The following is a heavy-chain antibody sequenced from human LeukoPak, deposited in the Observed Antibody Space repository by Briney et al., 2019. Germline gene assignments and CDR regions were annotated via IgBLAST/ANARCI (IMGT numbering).Heavy chain of an antibody. D-gene: IGHD2-15*01. Sequence: PSETLSLTCAVSGYSISSGYYWGWIRQPPGKGLEWIGSIYHRGSTYYNPSLKSRVTISVDTSKNQFSLKLSSVTAADTAVYYCARGKAARGKHYYMDVWGKGTTVTVSS. CDR2: IYHRGST. CDR3: ARGKAARGKHYYMDV. V-gene: IGHV4-38-2*01. J-gene: IGHJ6*03. CDR1: GYSISSGYY.